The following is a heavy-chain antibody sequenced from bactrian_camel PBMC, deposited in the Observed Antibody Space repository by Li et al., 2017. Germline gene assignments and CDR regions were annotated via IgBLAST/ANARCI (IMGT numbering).Heavy chain of an antibody. CDR1: GYTYNRYC. Sequence: DVQLVESGGGSVQAGGSLRLSCSVTSGYTYNRYCMGWFRQVPAKELEVVASIDTGDGTASYHDSVKGRFTVSLDKAEQTLYLEMNGLKPEDTVMYYCAARRTVVTGLEFDLRAYNDWVQGTQVTVS. D-gene: IGHD6*01. CDR2: IDTGDGTA. J-gene: IGHJ4*01. CDR3: AARRTVVTGLEFDLRAYND. V-gene: IGHV3S42*01.